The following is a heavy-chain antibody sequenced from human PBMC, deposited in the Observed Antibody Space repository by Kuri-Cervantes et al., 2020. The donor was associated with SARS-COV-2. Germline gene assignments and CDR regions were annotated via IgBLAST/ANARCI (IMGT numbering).Heavy chain of an antibody. V-gene: IGHV3-30*02. J-gene: IGHJ5*02. CDR1: GFTFSSYG. D-gene: IGHD6-19*01. CDR3: AKDAEQWLVPERNWFGP. Sequence: GESLKISCAASGFTFSSYGMHWVRQAPGKGLEWVAFIRYDGSNKYYADSVKGRFTISRDNSKNTLYLQMNSLRAEDTAVYDCAKDAEQWLVPERNWFGPWGQGTLVTVSS. CDR2: IRYDGSNK.